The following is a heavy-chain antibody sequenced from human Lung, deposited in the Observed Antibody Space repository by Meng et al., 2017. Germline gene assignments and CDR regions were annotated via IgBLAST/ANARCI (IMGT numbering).Heavy chain of an antibody. J-gene: IGHJ4*02. Sequence: QGHRQQWGAGLLTSSETLSRACAVYGGSFIGYYWSWIRQHPGKGLEWIGEINHSGSTNYNPSLKSRVTISVDTSKNQFSLKLSSVTAADTAVYYCARGYDILTGPPLDYWGQGTLVTVSS. CDR2: INHSGST. V-gene: IGHV4-34*01. CDR3: ARGYDILTGPPLDY. CDR1: GGSFIGYY. D-gene: IGHD3-9*01.